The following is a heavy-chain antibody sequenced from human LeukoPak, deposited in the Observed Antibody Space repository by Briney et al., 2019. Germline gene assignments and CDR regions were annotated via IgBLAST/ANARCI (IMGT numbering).Heavy chain of an antibody. V-gene: IGHV4-59*01. J-gene: IGHJ4*02. D-gene: IGHD6-13*01. Sequence: PSETLSLTCTVSGGSISSYYWSWIRQPPGKGLEWIGYIYYSGSTNYNPSLKSRVTISVDTSKNQFSLKPSSVTAADTAVYYCARSIAAAGTADYWGQGTLVTVSS. CDR2: IYYSGST. CDR1: GGSISSYY. CDR3: ARSIAAAGTADY.